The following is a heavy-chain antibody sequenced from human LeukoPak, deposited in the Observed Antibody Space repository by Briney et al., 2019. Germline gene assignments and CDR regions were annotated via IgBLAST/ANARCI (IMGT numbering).Heavy chain of an antibody. V-gene: IGHV3-11*06. J-gene: IGHJ4*02. CDR1: GFTFSDYY. CDR3: AREGVVVAATRGYFDY. Sequence: GGSLRLSCAASGFTFSDYYMSWIRQAPGKGLEWVSYISSSSSYTNYADPVKGRFTISRDNAKNSLYLQMNSLRAEDTAVYYCAREGVVVAATRGYFDYWGQGTLVTVSS. D-gene: IGHD2-15*01. CDR2: ISSSSSYT.